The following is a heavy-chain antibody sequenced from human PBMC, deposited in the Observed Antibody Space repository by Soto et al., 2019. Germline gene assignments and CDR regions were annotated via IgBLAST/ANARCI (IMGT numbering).Heavy chain of an antibody. J-gene: IGHJ4*02. Sequence: EVQLVESGGGLVQPGRSLRLSCAASGFTFDDYAMHWVRQAPGKGLERVSGISWTSGSIGDADSVKGRFTISRDNAKNSLYLQMNSLRAEDTALYYCANEPWSGGSCYSPHWGPGTLVDVAS. CDR3: ANEPWSGGSCYSPH. V-gene: IGHV3-9*01. D-gene: IGHD2-15*01. CDR2: ISWTSGSI. CDR1: GFTFDDYA.